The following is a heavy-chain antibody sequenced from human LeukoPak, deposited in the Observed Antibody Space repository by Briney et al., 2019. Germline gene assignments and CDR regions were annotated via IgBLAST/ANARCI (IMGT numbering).Heavy chain of an antibody. J-gene: IGHJ2*01. CDR1: GFTFGNYA. V-gene: IGHV3-23*01. Sequence: GGSLRLSCVASGFTFGNYAMSWVRQAPGKGLEWVSAISDIGYNTYYADSVKGRFTISRDNSKNTLYLQMNSLRAEGTAVYYCAKVGPKWYFDLWGRGTPGHCLL. CDR3: AKVGPKWYFDL. CDR2: ISDIGYNT.